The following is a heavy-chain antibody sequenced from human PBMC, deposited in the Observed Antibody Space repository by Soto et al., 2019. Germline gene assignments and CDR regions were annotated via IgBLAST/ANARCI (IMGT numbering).Heavy chain of an antibody. J-gene: IGHJ4*02. CDR2: LISSGESP. V-gene: IGHV3-23*01. Sequence: EVQLLESGGGLVQPGGSLRLSCSASGFTFSTQAMAWVRQAPGKGLEWVSALISSGESPDYADSVKGRFTISRDNSKKTLYLQIHSLGADDTAVYYCAKDLHGRGWSFDQWGQGTVVTVSS. CDR1: GFTFSTQA. CDR3: AKDLHGRGWSFDQ. D-gene: IGHD6-19*01.